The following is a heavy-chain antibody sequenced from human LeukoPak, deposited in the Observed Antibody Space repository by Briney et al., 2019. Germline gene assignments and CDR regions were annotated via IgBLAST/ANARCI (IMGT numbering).Heavy chain of an antibody. CDR2: IDWDDDK. CDR3: ARIRVPNSGWLVDY. Sequence: SGPTLVNPTQTLTLTCTFSGFSLSTSGMCVSWIRQPPGKALEWLARIDWDDDKYYSTALKTRLTISKDTSKNQVVLTMTTMDPVDTATYYCARIRVPNSGWLVDYWGQGTLVTVSS. V-gene: IGHV2-70*11. CDR1: GFSLSTSGMC. D-gene: IGHD6-19*01. J-gene: IGHJ4*02.